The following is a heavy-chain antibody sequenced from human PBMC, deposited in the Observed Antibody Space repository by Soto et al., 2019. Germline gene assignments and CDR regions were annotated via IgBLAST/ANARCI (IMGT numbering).Heavy chain of an antibody. Sequence: ETLSLTCDVSVEYISNGYFWAWIRQPPGKGLEWIGSIFYDASTYDNPSLKSRVTMSVDTSTKQFSLRLKSVTAADTAVYYCARLFGDKWRLDPWDQGYLVTFFS. CDR3: ARLFGDKWRLDP. J-gene: IGHJ5*02. V-gene: IGHV4-38-2*01. CDR2: IFYDAST. CDR1: VEYISNGYF. D-gene: IGHD3-10*02.